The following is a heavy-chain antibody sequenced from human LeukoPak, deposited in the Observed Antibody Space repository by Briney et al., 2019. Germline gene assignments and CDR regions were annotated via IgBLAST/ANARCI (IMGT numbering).Heavy chain of an antibody. J-gene: IGHJ5*02. V-gene: IGHV3-7*01. D-gene: IGHD3-10*01. Sequence: PGGSLRLSCAASGFTFSSYWMSWVRQAPGKGLEWAANIKQDGSEKYYVDSVKGRFTISRDNAKNSLYLQMNSLRAEDTAVYYCARDSYYYGSGVIKNWFDPWGQGTLVTVSS. CDR3: ARDSYYYGSGVIKNWFDP. CDR1: GFTFSSYW. CDR2: IKQDGSEK.